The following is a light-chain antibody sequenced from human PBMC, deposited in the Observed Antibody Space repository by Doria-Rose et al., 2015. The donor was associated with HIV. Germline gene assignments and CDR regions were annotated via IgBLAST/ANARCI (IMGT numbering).Light chain of an antibody. Sequence: DIQLTQSPESLGMSLGERATLNCKSNQSLLYTSNHYLAWYQQKPGQPPKLLIYWASTRQSGIPARFSGSGSETDFTLTISSLEAEDVAVDYCQQYYDTPSFGPGTTVDIK. CDR1: QSLLYTSNHY. CDR2: WAS. CDR3: QQYYDTPS. V-gene: IGKV4-1*01. J-gene: IGKJ3*01.